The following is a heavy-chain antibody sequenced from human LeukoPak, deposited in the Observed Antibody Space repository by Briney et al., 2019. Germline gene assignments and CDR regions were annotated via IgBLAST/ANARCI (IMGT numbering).Heavy chain of an antibody. V-gene: IGHV3-48*03. D-gene: IGHD3-10*01. CDR1: GFTFSSYE. CDR2: ISSSGSTI. J-gene: IGHJ4*02. CDR3: ASRLTDYYGSGSHDY. Sequence: GGSLRLSCAASGFTFSSYEMNWVRQAPGKGLEWVSYISSSGSTIYYADSVKGRFTISRDNAKNSLYLQMNSLRAEDTAVYYCASRLTDYYGSGSHDYWGQGTLVTVSS.